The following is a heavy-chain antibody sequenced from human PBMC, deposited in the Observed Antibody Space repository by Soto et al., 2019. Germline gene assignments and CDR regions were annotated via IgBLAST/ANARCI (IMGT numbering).Heavy chain of an antibody. CDR3: ARDIRGYSRAFDY. J-gene: IGHJ4*02. Sequence: QVQLQESGPGLVKPSETLSLTCTVSGDSVGSAAYYWTWIRQPPGEGLEWIGYISATGSMKYNPSLRSRLTISVDTSKNQFSLRLSSVTAADTALYYCARDIRGYSRAFDYWGQGPLVTVSP. CDR1: GDSVGSAAYY. CDR2: ISATGSM. V-gene: IGHV4-61*08. D-gene: IGHD5-18*01.